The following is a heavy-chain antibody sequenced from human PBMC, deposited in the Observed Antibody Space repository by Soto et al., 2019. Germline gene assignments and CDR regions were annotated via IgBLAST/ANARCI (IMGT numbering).Heavy chain of an antibody. CDR1: GYNFTSFW. CDR3: ARHSSYYDFWSGSSGGWFDP. V-gene: IGHV5-51*01. D-gene: IGHD3-3*01. Sequence: GVPLQISNSGAGYNFTSFWIGWGRQMPGKGLEWMGIIYPGDSDTRYSPSFQGQVTISADKSISTAYLQWSSLKASDTAMYYCARHSSYYDFWSGSSGGWFDPWGQGTLVTVSS. J-gene: IGHJ5*02. CDR2: IYPGDSDT.